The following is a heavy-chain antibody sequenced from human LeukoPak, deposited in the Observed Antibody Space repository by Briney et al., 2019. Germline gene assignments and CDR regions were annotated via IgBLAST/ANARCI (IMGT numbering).Heavy chain of an antibody. V-gene: IGHV4-31*03. CDR1: GGSISSGGYY. Sequence: SETLSLTCTVSGGSISSGGYYWSWIRQHPGKGLEWNGYIYYSGSTYYNPSLKSRVTISVDTSKNQFSLKLSSVTAADTAVYYCAREGQDRTFDYWGQGTLVTVSS. CDR2: IYYSGST. CDR3: AREGQDRTFDY. J-gene: IGHJ4*02.